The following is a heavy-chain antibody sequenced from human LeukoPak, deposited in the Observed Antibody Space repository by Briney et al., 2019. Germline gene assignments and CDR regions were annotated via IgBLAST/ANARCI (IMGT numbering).Heavy chain of an antibody. Sequence: TLSLTCAVSGGSISSNNWWSCVRQPPGKGLEWIGEIYHSGSTNYNPSLRSRVTISVDKSKNQFSLKLSSVTAADTAVYHCARKGGDPLGIFDSWGQGTLVTVSS. J-gene: IGHJ4*02. D-gene: IGHD3-16*01. CDR1: GGSISSNNW. V-gene: IGHV4-4*02. CDR3: ARKGGDPLGIFDS. CDR2: IYHSGST.